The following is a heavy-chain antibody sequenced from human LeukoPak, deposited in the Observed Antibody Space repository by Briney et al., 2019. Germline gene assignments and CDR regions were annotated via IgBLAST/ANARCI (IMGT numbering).Heavy chain of an antibody. CDR2: ISYDGSNK. Sequence: GRSLRLSCAASGFTFSSYAMHWVRQAPGKGLEWVAVISYDGSNKYYADSAKGRFTISRDNSKNTLYLQMNSLRAEDTAVYYCARDQVAAGPLIYYYYYGMDVWGQGTTVTVSS. CDR3: ARDQVAAGPLIYYYYYGMDV. D-gene: IGHD6-6*01. J-gene: IGHJ6*02. V-gene: IGHV3-30*04. CDR1: GFTFSSYA.